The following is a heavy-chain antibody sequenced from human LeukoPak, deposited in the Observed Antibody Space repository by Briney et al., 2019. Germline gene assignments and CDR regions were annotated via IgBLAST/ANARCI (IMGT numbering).Heavy chain of an antibody. CDR1: QFNFSNYW. J-gene: IGHJ4*02. CDR2: INTDMTSP. Sequence: GGSLRLSCTASQFNFSNYWMHWVRQAPGKGLEWVSRINTDMTSPTYADSVKGRFTISRDNSKNTLYLQMNSLRAEDTAVYYCAKDSGIAAAGTDYWGQGTLVTVSS. CDR3: AKDSGIAAAGTDY. D-gene: IGHD6-13*01. V-gene: IGHV3-74*03.